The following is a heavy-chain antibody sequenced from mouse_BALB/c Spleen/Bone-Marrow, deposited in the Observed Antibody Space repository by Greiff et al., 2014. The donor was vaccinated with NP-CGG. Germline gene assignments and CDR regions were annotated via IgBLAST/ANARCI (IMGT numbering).Heavy chain of an antibody. J-gene: IGHJ2*01. V-gene: IGHV5-9-3*01. CDR2: ISSGGSYT. D-gene: IGHD4-1*01. CDR3: ASLTGRDY. CDR1: GFTFSGYA. Sequence: EVQLVESGGGLGKPGGSLKLSCAASGFTFSGYAMSWVRQTPEKRLEWVATISSGGSYTYYPDSVKGRFTISRDNAKNTLYLQMSSLRSEDTAMYYCASLTGRDYWGQGTTLTVSA.